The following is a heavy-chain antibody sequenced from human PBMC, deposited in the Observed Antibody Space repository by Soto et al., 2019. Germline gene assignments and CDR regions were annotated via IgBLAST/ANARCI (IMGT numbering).Heavy chain of an antibody. V-gene: IGHV1-69*08. D-gene: IGHD6-6*01. CDR1: GGTFSSYT. CDR2: IIPILGIA. CDR3: AREEYSSSSSAFDI. J-gene: IGHJ3*02. Sequence: QVQLVQSGAEVKKPGSSVKVSCKASGGTFSSYTISWVRQAPGQGLEWMGRIIPILGIANYAQKFQGRVTITADKSTRTGYMELSSLRSEDTAVYYCAREEYSSSSSAFDIWGQGTMVTVSS.